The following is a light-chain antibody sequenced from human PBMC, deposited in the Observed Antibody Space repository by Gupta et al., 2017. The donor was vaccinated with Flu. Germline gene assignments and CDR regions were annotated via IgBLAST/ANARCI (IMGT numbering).Light chain of an antibody. CDR1: QIISRY. V-gene: IGKV1-39*01. CDR3: QQTYSIPGT. CDR2: GAY. Sequence: TITCRASQIISRYLNWYQQKPGKAPRLVIYGAYSLQRGVPPRFSGSGSGTDFTLTTSSLQPEDLAPSYFQQTYSIPGTFGPGHKVDIK. J-gene: IGKJ3*01.